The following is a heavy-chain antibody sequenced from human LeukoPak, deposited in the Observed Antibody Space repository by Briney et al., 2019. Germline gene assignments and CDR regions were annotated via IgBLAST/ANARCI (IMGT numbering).Heavy chain of an antibody. V-gene: IGHV3-23*01. Sequence: GGSLRLSCAASGFTFSSYAMSWVRQAPGKGLEWVSAISGSGGSTYYADSVKGRFTISRDNAKNSVYLRMNSLRAEDTAVYYCARAGIVATISGFDYWGQGTLLTVSS. CDR3: ARAGIVATISGFDY. D-gene: IGHD5-12*01. J-gene: IGHJ4*02. CDR2: ISGSGGST. CDR1: GFTFSSYA.